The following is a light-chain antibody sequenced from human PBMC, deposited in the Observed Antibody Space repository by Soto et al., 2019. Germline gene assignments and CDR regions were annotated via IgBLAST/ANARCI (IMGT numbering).Light chain of an antibody. CDR3: QQYNSYSPWT. CDR1: QSISSW. V-gene: IGKV1-5*01. CDR2: DAS. Sequence: DIQMTQSPSTLSASVGDRVTITCRASQSISSWLAWYQQKPGKAPKLLIYDASSLESGVPSRFSGSGCGTEFTLTMSSLQPDDFATYYSQQYNSYSPWTFGQGTKVEIK. J-gene: IGKJ1*01.